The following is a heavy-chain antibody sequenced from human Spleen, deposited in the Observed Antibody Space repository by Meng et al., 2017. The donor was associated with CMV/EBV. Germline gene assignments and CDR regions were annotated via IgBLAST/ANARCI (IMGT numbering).Heavy chain of an antibody. Sequence: GGSLRLSCAASGFTFDDYAMHWVRQAPGKGLEWVSGISWNSGSIGYADSVKGRFTVSRDNSKDYLFLQMNSLRTEDTALYYFVRDSDNWNYPNYFDFWGQGTLVTVSS. V-gene: IGHV3-9*01. CDR1: GFTFDDYA. CDR3: VRDSDNWNYPNYFDF. J-gene: IGHJ4*02. CDR2: ISWNSGSI. D-gene: IGHD1-7*01.